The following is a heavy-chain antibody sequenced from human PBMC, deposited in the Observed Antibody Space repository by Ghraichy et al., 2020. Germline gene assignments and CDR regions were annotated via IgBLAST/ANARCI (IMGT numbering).Heavy chain of an antibody. D-gene: IGHD3-22*01. J-gene: IGHJ3*02. CDR1: GGSFSGYY. CDR3: ARGDSSGYSNDAFDI. V-gene: IGHV4-34*01. Sequence: SETLSLTCAVYGGSFSGYYWSWIRQPPGKGLEWIGEINHSGSTNYNPSLKSRVTISVDTSKNQFSLKLSSVTAADTAVYYCARGDSSGYSNDAFDIWGQGTMVTVSS. CDR2: INHSGST.